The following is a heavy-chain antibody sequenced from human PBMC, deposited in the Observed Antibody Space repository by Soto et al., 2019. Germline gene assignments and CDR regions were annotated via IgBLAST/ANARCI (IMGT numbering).Heavy chain of an antibody. Sequence: SQTLSLTCAISGDSVSSNSASWIWIRQSPSRGLEWLGRTYYRSTWYYNYAESVKSRITINPDTSKNQFSLQLNSVTPEDTAVYYCASVTWNFVTSSDDSGQGMLVTVSS. D-gene: IGHD1-7*01. J-gene: IGHJ4*02. CDR2: TYYRSTWYY. V-gene: IGHV6-1*01. CDR1: GDSVSSNSAS. CDR3: ASVTWNFVTSSDD.